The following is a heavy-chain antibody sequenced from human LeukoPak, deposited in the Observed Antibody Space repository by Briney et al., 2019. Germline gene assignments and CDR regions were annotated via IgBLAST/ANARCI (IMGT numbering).Heavy chain of an antibody. V-gene: IGHV1-69*05. CDR1: GGTCISYA. D-gene: IGHD3-3*01. J-gene: IGHJ4*02. CDR3: ATEPTIYDFLSGSMYYFDY. CDR2: IIPIFGTA. Sequence: ASVKVSCKASGGTCISYAISWVRQATGQGLEWMGRIIPIFGTANYAQKFQGRVTITTDESTSTAYMELSSLRSEDTAVYYCATEPTIYDFLSGSMYYFDYWGQGTLVTVSS.